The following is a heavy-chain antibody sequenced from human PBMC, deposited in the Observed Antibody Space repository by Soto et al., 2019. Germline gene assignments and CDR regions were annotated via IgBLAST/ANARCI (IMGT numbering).Heavy chain of an antibody. CDR1: GFTFSSYS. Sequence: GGSLRLSCAASGFTFSSYSMNWVRQAPGKGLEWVSSISSSSSYIYYADSVKGRFTISRDNAKNSLYLQMNSLRAEDTAVYYCARDRYYDFWSGSADAFDIWGQGTMVTVSS. CDR3: ARDRYYDFWSGSADAFDI. V-gene: IGHV3-21*01. D-gene: IGHD3-3*01. J-gene: IGHJ3*02. CDR2: ISSSSSYI.